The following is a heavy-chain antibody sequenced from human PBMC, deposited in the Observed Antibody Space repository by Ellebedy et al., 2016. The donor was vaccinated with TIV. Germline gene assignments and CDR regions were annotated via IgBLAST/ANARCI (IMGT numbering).Heavy chain of an antibody. CDR1: GYTFTGYY. CDR3: ARGRDYGMDV. CDR2: INPNSGGT. V-gene: IGHV1-2*04. Sequence: AASVKVSCKTSGYTFTGYYIHWVRQAPGQGLEWMGWINPNSGGTNYAQKFQGWVTMTRDTSISTAYMDLSRLRSDDTAVYYCARGRDYGMDVWGQGTTVTVSS. J-gene: IGHJ6*02.